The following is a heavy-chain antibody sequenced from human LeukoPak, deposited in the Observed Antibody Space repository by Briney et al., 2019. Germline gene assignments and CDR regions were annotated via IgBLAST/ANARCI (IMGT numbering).Heavy chain of an antibody. D-gene: IGHD2-15*01. CDR2: VKQDGSDK. J-gene: IGHJ4*02. CDR3: ARSLGYCSAGSCFPFDY. V-gene: IGHV3-7*05. CDR1: GFTFSSYW. Sequence: GGSLRLSCAASGFTFSSYWMSWVRQAPGKGLEWVANVKQDGSDKYYVDSVKGRFTISRDNAKNSLYLQMNSLRAEDTAVYYCARSLGYCSAGSCFPFDYWGQGTLVTVSS.